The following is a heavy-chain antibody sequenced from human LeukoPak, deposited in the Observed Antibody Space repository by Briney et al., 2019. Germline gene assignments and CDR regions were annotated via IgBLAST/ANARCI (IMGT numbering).Heavy chain of an antibody. V-gene: IGHV3-23*01. CDR2: ISGSGGTT. CDR3: ARALGYYYDSSGYYYGH. D-gene: IGHD3-22*01. CDR1: GFTFSSYA. J-gene: IGHJ4*02. Sequence: PGGSLRLSCAGSGFTFSSYAMSWVRQAPGKGLEWVSLISGSGGTTYYADSVKGRFTISRDNSKNTLYLQMNSLKTEDTAVYYCARALGYYYDSSGYYYGHWGQGTLVTVSS.